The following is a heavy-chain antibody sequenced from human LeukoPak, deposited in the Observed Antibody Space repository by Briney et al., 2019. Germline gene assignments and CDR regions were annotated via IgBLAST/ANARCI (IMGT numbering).Heavy chain of an antibody. Sequence: PSETLSLTCTVSGGSISSYYWSWIRQPAGKGLEWIGRIYTSGSTNYNPSLKSRVTISVDTSKHQFSLKLSSVTAADTAVYYCARDPVVLWYRGPHWYFDLWGRGTLVTVSS. J-gene: IGHJ2*01. D-gene: IGHD3-10*01. V-gene: IGHV4-4*07. CDR2: IYTSGST. CDR1: GGSISSYY. CDR3: ARDPVVLWYRGPHWYFDL.